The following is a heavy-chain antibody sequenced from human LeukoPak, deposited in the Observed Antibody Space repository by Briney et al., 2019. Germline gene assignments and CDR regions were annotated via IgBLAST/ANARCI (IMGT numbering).Heavy chain of an antibody. CDR3: ARQPHGGNSEYYFDY. CDR1: GYRFTNYW. V-gene: IGHV5-51*01. CDR2: IYPGDSDT. D-gene: IGHD4-23*01. J-gene: IGHJ4*02. Sequence: GESLKISCKSSGYRFTNYWIGWVRQKPGKGLEWMGIIYPGDSDTRYSPSFQGQVTMSVDKSISTAYLQWSSLKTSDTAMYYCARQPHGGNSEYYFDYWGQGTLVTVSS.